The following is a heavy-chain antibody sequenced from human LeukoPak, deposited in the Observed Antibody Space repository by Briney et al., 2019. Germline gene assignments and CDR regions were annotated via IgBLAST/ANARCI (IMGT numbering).Heavy chain of an antibody. CDR1: GGTFSSYA. J-gene: IGHJ5*02. CDR3: VRAPSARKKQSGGLWFDP. CDR2: IIPIFGTA. Sequence: ASVKVSCKASGGTFSSYAISWVRQAPGQGLEWMGGIIPIFGTANYAQKFQGRVTITADKSTSTAYMELSSLRSEDTAVYYCVRAPSARKKQSGGLWFDPWGQGTLVTVSS. V-gene: IGHV1-69*06. D-gene: IGHD1-14*01.